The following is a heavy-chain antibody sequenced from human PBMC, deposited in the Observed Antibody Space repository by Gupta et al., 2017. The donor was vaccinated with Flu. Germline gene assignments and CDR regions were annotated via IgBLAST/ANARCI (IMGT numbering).Heavy chain of an antibody. CDR1: LSSYA. J-gene: IGHJ4*02. D-gene: IGHD3-16*02. CDR2: ISGSGSST. Sequence: LSSYAMSWVRQAAGKGLEWVSTISGSGSSTYYADSVKGRFTISRDNSKNTLYLQMNSLRAEDTAVYYCAKGRLGYTYYFDYWGQGTLVTVSS. CDR3: AKGRLGYTYYFDY. V-gene: IGHV3-23*01.